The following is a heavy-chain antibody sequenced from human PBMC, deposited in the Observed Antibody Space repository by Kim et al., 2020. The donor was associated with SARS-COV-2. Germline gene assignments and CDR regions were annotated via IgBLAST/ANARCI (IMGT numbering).Heavy chain of an antibody. CDR3: ARGTVAGTWGNWFDP. J-gene: IGHJ5*02. D-gene: IGHD6-19*01. V-gene: IGHV1-69*13. CDR1: GGTFSSYA. CDR2: IIPIFGTA. Sequence: SVKVSCKASGGTFSSYAISWVRQAPGQGLEWMGGIIPIFGTANYAQKFQGRVTITADESTSTAYMELSSLRSEDTAMYYCARGTVAGTWGNWFDPWGQGTLVTVSS.